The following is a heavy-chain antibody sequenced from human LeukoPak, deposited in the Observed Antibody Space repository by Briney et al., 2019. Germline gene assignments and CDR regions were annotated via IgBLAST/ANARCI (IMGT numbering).Heavy chain of an antibody. CDR1: GGSISSYY. V-gene: IGHV4-59*01. J-gene: IGHJ4*02. CDR2: TYYSGST. D-gene: IGHD2-21*02. Sequence: SETLSLTCAVSGGSISSYYWSWIRQPPGKGLEWIGYTYYSGSTNYNPSLKSRVTISVDTSKNQFSLKLSSVTAADTAVYYCARDISGGTAPGYYWGQGTLVTVSS. CDR3: ARDISGGTAPGYY.